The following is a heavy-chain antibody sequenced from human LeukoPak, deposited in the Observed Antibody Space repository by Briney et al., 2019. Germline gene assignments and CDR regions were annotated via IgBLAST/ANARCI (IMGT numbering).Heavy chain of an antibody. J-gene: IGHJ4*02. CDR1: GGTFSSYA. D-gene: IGHD6-13*01. CDR3: ARRGYTSSWNYFDY. V-gene: IGHV1-18*01. CDR2: ISANNGNT. Sequence: ASVKVSCKASGGTFSSYAISWVRQAPGQGPEWMGWISANNGNTNYAQKLQGRVTMTTDTSTSTAYMELRSLRSDDTAVYYCARRGYTSSWNYFDYWGQGTLVTVSS.